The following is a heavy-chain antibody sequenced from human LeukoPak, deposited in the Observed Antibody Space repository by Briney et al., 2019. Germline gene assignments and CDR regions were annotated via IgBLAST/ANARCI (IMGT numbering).Heavy chain of an antibody. Sequence: GGSLRLSCAASGFTFSSYWMSWVRQAPGKGREWVANINLDGSQKYYVDSVRGRFTISRDNAKNSLYLQMNSLRVEDTAVYYCARDWNGSGWPTDYWGQGTLVTVSS. J-gene: IGHJ4*02. CDR2: INLDGSQK. V-gene: IGHV3-7*05. D-gene: IGHD6-19*01. CDR1: GFTFSSYW. CDR3: ARDWNGSGWPTDY.